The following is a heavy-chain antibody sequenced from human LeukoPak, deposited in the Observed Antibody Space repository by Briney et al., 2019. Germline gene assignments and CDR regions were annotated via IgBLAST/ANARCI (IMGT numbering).Heavy chain of an antibody. Sequence: GGSLRLSCAASGFTFSSYAMSWVRQAPGKGLEWVSAISGSGGSTYYADSVKGRFTISRDNSKNTLYLQMSSLRAEDTAVYYCARAVLGVSSGYYDYWGQGTLVTVSS. V-gene: IGHV3-23*01. D-gene: IGHD3-22*01. CDR3: ARAVLGVSSGYYDY. CDR1: GFTFSSYA. J-gene: IGHJ4*02. CDR2: ISGSGGST.